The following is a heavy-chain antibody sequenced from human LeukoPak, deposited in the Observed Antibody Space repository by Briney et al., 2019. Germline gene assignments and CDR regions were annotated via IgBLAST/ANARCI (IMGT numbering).Heavy chain of an antibody. D-gene: IGHD5-18*01. CDR2: IWYDGSNK. V-gene: IGHV3-33*08. Sequence: PGGSLRLSCAASGFTFSSYAMSWVRQAPGKGLEWVAVIWYDGSNKYYADSVKGRFTISRDNSKNTLYLQLNSLRAEDTAVYYCARRGYSYGYFDYWGQGTLVTVSS. J-gene: IGHJ4*02. CDR1: GFTFSSYA. CDR3: ARRGYSYGYFDY.